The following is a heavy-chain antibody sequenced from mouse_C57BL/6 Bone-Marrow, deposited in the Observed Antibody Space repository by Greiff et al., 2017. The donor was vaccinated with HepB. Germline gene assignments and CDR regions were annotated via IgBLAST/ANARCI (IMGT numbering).Heavy chain of an antibody. CDR2: INPNNGGT. V-gene: IGHV1-26*01. J-gene: IGHJ3*01. CDR3: ARWGYQAWFAY. D-gene: IGHD3-2*02. Sequence: EVQLQQSGPELVKPGASVKISCKASGYTFTDYYMNWVKQSHGKSLEWIGDINPNNGGTSYNQKFKGKATLTVDKSSSTAYMELRSLTSEVSAVYYCARWGYQAWFAYWGQGTLVTVSA. CDR1: GYTFTDYY.